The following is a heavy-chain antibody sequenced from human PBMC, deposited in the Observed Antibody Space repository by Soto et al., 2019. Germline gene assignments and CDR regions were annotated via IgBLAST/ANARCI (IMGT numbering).Heavy chain of an antibody. Sequence: SETLSLTCTVSGGSISSGDYYWSWIRQPPGKGLEWIGYIYYSGSTYYNPSLKSRVTISVDTSKNQFSLKLSSVTAADTAVYYCARENMGDGYNYWFDPWGQGTLVTVSS. D-gene: IGHD5-12*01. CDR1: GGSISSGDYY. CDR3: ARENMGDGYNYWFDP. CDR2: IYYSGST. J-gene: IGHJ5*02. V-gene: IGHV4-30-4*01.